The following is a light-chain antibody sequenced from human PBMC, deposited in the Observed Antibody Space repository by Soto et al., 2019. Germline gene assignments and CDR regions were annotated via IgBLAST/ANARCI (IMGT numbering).Light chain of an antibody. CDR2: GAY. V-gene: IGKV3-15*01. CDR3: QQSNNWPRT. J-gene: IGKJ1*01. CDR1: QSVSSN. Sequence: EIVMTQSPATLSVSPGERATLSCRASQSVSSNLAWSQQKPGQAPRLLIYGAYTRATGVPDRCSGSGSGTEFTRNSSVLQSEDFAVYYCQQSNNWPRTFGQGTKVEIK.